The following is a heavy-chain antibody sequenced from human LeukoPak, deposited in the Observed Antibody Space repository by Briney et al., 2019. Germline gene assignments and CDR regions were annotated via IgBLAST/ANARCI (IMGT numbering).Heavy chain of an antibody. CDR3: TREEVAARSYYYYYYMDV. J-gene: IGHJ6*03. CDR1: GFTFSNAW. V-gene: IGHV3-15*01. CDR2: IKSKTDGGTT. Sequence: PGGSLRLSCAASGFTFSNAWMSWVRQAPGKGLEWVGRIKSKTDGGTTDYAAPVKGRFTISRDDSKHTLYLQMNSLKTEDTAVYYCTREEVAARSYYYYYYMDVWGKGTTVTVSS. D-gene: IGHD6-6*01.